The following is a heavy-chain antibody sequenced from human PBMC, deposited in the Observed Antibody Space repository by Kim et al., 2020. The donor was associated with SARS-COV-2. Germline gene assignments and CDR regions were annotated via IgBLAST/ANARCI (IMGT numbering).Heavy chain of an antibody. Sequence: SETLSLTCAVYGGSFSGYYWSWIRQPPGKGLEWIGEINHSGSTNYNPSLKSRVTISVDTSKNQFSLKLSSVTAADTAVYYCARDYDSSGYGTFDIWGQGTMVTVSS. CDR3: ARDYDSSGYGTFDI. CDR2: INHSGST. V-gene: IGHV4-34*01. D-gene: IGHD3-22*01. J-gene: IGHJ3*02. CDR1: GGSFSGYY.